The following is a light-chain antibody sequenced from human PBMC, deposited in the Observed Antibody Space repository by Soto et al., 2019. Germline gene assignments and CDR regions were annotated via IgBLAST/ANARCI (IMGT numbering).Light chain of an antibody. CDR1: QTVSSYF. CDR3: QHYGGSPLYS. Sequence: EIVLTQSPGTLSLSPGERATLSCRASQTVSSYFLAWYQQKPGQAPRLLISGTSNRATGIPDRFSGSGSGTDFTLTISRLQPEDFAVYYCQHYGGSPLYSFGQGTKLEI. J-gene: IGKJ2*01. CDR2: GTS. V-gene: IGKV3-20*01.